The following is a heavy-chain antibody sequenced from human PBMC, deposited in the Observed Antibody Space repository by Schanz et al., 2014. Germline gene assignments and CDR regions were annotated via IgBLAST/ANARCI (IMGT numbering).Heavy chain of an antibody. Sequence: VQLVDSGGGLVKPGGSLRLSCAASGFTFNNFNMNWVRQAPGKGLEWVSSISSSGSSIYYADSVKGRFTISRDNANNSLFLRMNSLRAEDTAVYYCASDYNYFETEAPWGQGTLVTVSS. CDR3: ASDYNYFETEAP. CDR2: ISSSGSSI. D-gene: IGHD3-16*01. J-gene: IGHJ5*02. CDR1: GFTFNNFN. V-gene: IGHV3-21*02.